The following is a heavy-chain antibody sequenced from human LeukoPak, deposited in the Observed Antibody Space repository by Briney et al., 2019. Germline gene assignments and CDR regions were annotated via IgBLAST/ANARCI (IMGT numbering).Heavy chain of an antibody. Sequence: GGSLRLSCAASGFTFSSYAMSWVRQAPGKGLEWVSAISVSGGSTYYADSVKGRFTISRDNSKNTLYLQRNSLRAEDTAVYYCAKCTLLVRRPIDYWGQGTLVTVSS. D-gene: IGHD6-13*01. CDR1: GFTFSSYA. CDR3: AKCTLLVRRPIDY. V-gene: IGHV3-23*01. CDR2: ISVSGGST. J-gene: IGHJ4*02.